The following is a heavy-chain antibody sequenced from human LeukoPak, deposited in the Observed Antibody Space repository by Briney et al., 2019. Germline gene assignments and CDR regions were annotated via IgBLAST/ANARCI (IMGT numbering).Heavy chain of an antibody. J-gene: IGHJ4*02. CDR1: GFTFSSYS. Sequence: GGSLRLSCAASGFTFSSYSMNWVRQAPGKGLEWISYISSSTTTIYYADSVKGRFTISRDNTNNSLYLQMNSLRAEDTALYYCARRAYYFDYWGQGTLVTVSS. V-gene: IGHV3-48*04. CDR3: ARRAYYFDY. CDR2: ISSSTTTI.